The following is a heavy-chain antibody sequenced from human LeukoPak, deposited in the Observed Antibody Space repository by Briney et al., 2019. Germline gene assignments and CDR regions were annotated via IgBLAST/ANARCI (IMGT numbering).Heavy chain of an antibody. V-gene: IGHV4-59*01. D-gene: IGHD1-26*01. CDR2: IYYSGTT. CDR3: ARGGSYHGY. Sequence: SETLSLTCTVSGDSISGYYWSWIRQPPGKGLEWIGNIYYSGTTNYNPSLKSRVTISVDTSKNQFSLKLSSVTAADTAIYYCARGGSYHGYWGQGTLVTVSS. J-gene: IGHJ4*02. CDR1: GDSISGYY.